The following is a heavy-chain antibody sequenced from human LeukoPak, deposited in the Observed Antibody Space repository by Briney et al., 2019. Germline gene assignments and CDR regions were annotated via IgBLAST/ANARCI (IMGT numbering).Heavy chain of an antibody. CDR3: ARARRLYYMDV. CDR2: INPSGCST. CDR1: GYTFTSYY. V-gene: IGHV1-46*01. D-gene: IGHD2-21*02. J-gene: IGHJ6*03. Sequence: ASVKVSCKASGYTFTSYYMHWVRQAPGQGLEWMGIINPSGCSTSYAQKFQGRVTMTRDMSTSTVYMELSSLRSEDTAVYYCARARRLYYMDVWGKGTTVTVSS.